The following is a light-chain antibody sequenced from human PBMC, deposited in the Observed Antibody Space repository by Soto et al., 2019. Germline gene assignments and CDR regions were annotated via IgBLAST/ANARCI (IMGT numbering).Light chain of an antibody. V-gene: IGKV3-20*01. CDR1: QSVTSSY. J-gene: IGKJ1*01. Sequence: ELVLTQSPGTLSLSPGERATLSCRASQSVTSSYFAWYQQKPGQAPRLLIYGASSRATGIPDRFSGSGSGTDFTLTISRLEPEDFAVYHCQQYDNSWTFGQGTRVEIK. CDR3: QQYDNSWT. CDR2: GAS.